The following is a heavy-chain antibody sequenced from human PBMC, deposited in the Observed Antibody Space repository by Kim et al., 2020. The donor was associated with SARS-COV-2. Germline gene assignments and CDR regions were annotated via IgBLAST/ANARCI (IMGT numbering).Heavy chain of an antibody. J-gene: IGHJ4*02. Sequence: DSVKGRFTISRDNSKNTLYLQMNSLRAEDTAVYYCARDRPPYSSGWYPEYWGQGTLVTVSS. CDR3: ARDRPPYSSGWYPEY. D-gene: IGHD6-19*01. V-gene: IGHV3-30*07.